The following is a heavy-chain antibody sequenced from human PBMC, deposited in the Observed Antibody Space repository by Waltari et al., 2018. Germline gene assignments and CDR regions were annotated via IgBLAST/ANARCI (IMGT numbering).Heavy chain of an antibody. V-gene: IGHV1-2*06. D-gene: IGHD4-17*01. J-gene: IGHJ5*02. Sequence: QGQLVQSGAEVKKPVASLKVSCKASKYIFTAFYLPYVRPATGRGLEWMGRINPNTGGTNLAESFQGRVTVTRDTSITTAYMELSSLRSEETAVYYCAREKMTTVTTSWFDPWGQGTLVTVSS. CDR1: KYIFTAFY. CDR2: INPNTGGT. CDR3: AREKMTTVTTSWFDP.